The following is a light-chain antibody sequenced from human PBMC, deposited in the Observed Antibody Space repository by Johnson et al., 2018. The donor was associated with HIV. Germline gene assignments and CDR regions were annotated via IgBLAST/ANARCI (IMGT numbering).Light chain of an antibody. J-gene: IGLJ1*01. CDR1: TSNIGKNY. CDR2: ENN. Sequence: QSVLTQPPSVSAAPGQKVTISCSGSTSNIGKNYVSWYQQLQGTAPKLLIYENNRRPSGTPDRFSGSKSGTSATLAITGLQTGDEADYYCGTWDGSGGVIGPGTKVTVL. CDR3: GTWDGSGGV. V-gene: IGLV1-51*02.